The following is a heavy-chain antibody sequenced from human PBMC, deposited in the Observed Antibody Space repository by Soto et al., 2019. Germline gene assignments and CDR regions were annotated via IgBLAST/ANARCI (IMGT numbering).Heavy chain of an antibody. Sequence: GASVKVSCKSSGYTFTSYYMHWVRQAPGQGLEWMGIINPSGGSTSYAQKFQGRVTMTRDTSTSTVYMELSSLRSEDTAVYYCARVSMVRGVIVLGWFDPWGQGTLVTVSS. CDR1: GYTFTSYY. D-gene: IGHD3-10*01. CDR3: ARVSMVRGVIVLGWFDP. CDR2: INPSGGST. V-gene: IGHV1-46*03. J-gene: IGHJ5*02.